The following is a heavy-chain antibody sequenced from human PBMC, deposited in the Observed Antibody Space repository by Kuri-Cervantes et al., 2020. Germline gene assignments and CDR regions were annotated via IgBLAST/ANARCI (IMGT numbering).Heavy chain of an antibody. CDR1: GFTVSSNY. CDR3: AKPQAQYSSGWYYGFDY. D-gene: IGHD6-19*01. Sequence: GESLKISCAVSGFTVSSNYMSWGRQAPGKGLEWVSVIYSGGSTYYADSVKGRFTISRDNSKNTLYLQMNSLRAEDTAVYYCAKPQAQYSSGWYYGFDYWGQGTLVTVSS. J-gene: IGHJ4*02. V-gene: IGHV3-53*05. CDR2: IYSGGST.